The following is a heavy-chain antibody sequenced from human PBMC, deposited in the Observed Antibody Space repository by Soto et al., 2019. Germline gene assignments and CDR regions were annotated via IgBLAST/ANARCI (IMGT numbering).Heavy chain of an antibody. J-gene: IGHJ4*02. D-gene: IGHD1-26*01. CDR2: ISAYNGNT. V-gene: IGHV1-18*01. CDR3: ARGPVGPRSFDY. Sequence: ASVKVSCKASGYTFTSYGISWVRQAPGQGLEWMGWISAYNGNTNYAQKLQGRVTMTTDTSKSTAYMELRSLRSDDTAVNYCARGPVGPRSFDYLGQRTLVTVSS. CDR1: GYTFTSYG.